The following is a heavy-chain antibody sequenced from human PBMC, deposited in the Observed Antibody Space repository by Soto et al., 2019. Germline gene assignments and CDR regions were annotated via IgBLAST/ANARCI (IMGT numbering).Heavy chain of an antibody. D-gene: IGHD3-16*01. CDR2: IWCDGSNK. CDR1: GSTFSNYG. Sequence: VQLVESGGGVVQPGRSLRLSCAASGSTFSNYGMHWVRQAPGKGPEWVAVIWCDGSNKYYGESVKGRFSISRDNSKNTLYLDINSLRTEDTAVYYCARDGGSHGPSYFDSWGQGSLVIVSS. CDR3: ARDGGSHGPSYFDS. V-gene: IGHV3-33*01. J-gene: IGHJ4*02.